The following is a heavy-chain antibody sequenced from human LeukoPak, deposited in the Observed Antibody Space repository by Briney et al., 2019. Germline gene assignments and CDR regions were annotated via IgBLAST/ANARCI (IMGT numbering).Heavy chain of an antibody. V-gene: IGHV4-38-2*02. D-gene: IGHD5-18*01. CDR1: GYSISSGYY. J-gene: IGHJ5*02. CDR3: ARVKDTARFDP. Sequence: SETLSLTCTVSGYSISSGYYWAWIRQPPGKGLEWIGSMYHSGNTYCNPSLKSRVTIAVDTSKNQFSLKLSSVTTADTAVYYCARVKDTARFDPWGQGTLVTVSS. CDR2: MYHSGNT.